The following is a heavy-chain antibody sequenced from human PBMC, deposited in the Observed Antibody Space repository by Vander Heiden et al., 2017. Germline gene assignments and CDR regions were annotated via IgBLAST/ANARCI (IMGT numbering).Heavy chain of an antibody. CDR1: GFTFSSYW. CDR3: ARSFNSGSYLEY. Sequence: EVQLVESGGGLVQPGGSLRLSCAASGFTFSSYWMPWVRQAPGKGLVWVSRINSDGSNTGYADSAKGRFTISRDNAKNTLYLQMNSLRAEDTAVYYCARSFNSGSYLEYWGQGTLVTVSS. V-gene: IGHV3-74*01. D-gene: IGHD1-26*01. J-gene: IGHJ4*02. CDR2: INSDGSNT.